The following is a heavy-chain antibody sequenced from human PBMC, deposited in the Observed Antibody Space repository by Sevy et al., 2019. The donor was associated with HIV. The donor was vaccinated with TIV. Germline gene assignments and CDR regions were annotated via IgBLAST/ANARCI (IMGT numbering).Heavy chain of an antibody. CDR1: GFTFSSYA. CDR3: AYSSSWYDYFDY. Sequence: GGSLRLSCAASGFTFSSYAMSWVRQAPGKGLEWVSAISGSGGSTYYADPVKGRFTISRDNSKNTLYLQMNSLRAEDTAVYYCAYSSSWYDYFDYWGQGTLVTVSS. J-gene: IGHJ4*02. V-gene: IGHV3-23*01. CDR2: ISGSGGST. D-gene: IGHD6-13*01.